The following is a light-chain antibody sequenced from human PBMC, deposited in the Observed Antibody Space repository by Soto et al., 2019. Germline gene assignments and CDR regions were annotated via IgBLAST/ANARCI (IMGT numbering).Light chain of an antibody. J-gene: IGKJ5*01. CDR2: DAS. Sequence: DIQMTQSPSSLSASEGDRVSIRCQASQDIRNYLNWYQQKPGKAPKLLIYDASNLETGVPSRLSGSGSGTHFDLTISSLQPEDIATYYCQQYDNLPITFGQGTRLEI. CDR3: QQYDNLPIT. CDR1: QDIRNY. V-gene: IGKV1-33*01.